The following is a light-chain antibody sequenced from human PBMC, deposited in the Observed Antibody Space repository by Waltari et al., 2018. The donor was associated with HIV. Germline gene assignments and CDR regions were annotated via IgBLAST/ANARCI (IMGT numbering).Light chain of an antibody. CDR3: QKYGNSLT. J-gene: IGKJ4*01. CDR1: QSVNSRF. Sequence: EIVLTTSPGPLSLSPGARATLSCRASQSVNSRFLAWYQQKPGQAPRLLIYGASDRATGIPDRFSGSGSGTDFTLTIIRPEHEDVAVYDWQKYGNSLTFGGGTKVEIK. CDR2: GAS. V-gene: IGKV3-20*01.